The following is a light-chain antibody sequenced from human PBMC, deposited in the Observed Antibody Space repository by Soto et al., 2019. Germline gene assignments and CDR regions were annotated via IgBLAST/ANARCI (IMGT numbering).Light chain of an antibody. Sequence: EIVMTQSPATLSVSRGERATLSCRASQSVSSNLAWYQQQPGQAPRLLIYGASTRATGIPARFSGSGSGTEFTLTISSLQYEDFAVYYCQQYNNWPRNTFGQGTRLEIK. CDR1: QSVSSN. CDR3: QQYNNWPRNT. CDR2: GAS. V-gene: IGKV3-15*01. J-gene: IGKJ5*01.